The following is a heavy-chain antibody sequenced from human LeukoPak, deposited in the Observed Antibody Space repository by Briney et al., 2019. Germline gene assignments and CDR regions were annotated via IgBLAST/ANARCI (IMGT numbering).Heavy chain of an antibody. CDR3: ARPHSDGSASYYFDY. D-gene: IGHD3-22*01. V-gene: IGHV1-46*01. Sequence: ASVKVSCKASGYTFTSYYIHWVRQAPGQGLEWMGIINPSGGSTSYAQKFQGRVTMTRDTSTSTVYMELSSLRSEDTAVYYCARPHSDGSASYYFDYWGQGTLVTVSS. CDR2: INPSGGST. J-gene: IGHJ4*02. CDR1: GYTFTSYY.